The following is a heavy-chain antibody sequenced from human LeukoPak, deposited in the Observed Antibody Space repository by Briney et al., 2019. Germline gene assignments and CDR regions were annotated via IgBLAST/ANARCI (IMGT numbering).Heavy chain of an antibody. CDR2: VSHSGSA. V-gene: IGHV4-38-2*02. CDR3: ARDKSGATTFDY. J-gene: IGHJ4*02. D-gene: IGHD5-12*01. CDR1: GGSISSGPYY. Sequence: SETLSLTCTVSGGSISSGPYYWNWIRQPPGKGLEWIGSVSHSGSAFYNPSLKSQVTISLDTSKNEFSLKVTSVTAADTAIYYCARDKSGATTFDYWGQGTLVTVSS.